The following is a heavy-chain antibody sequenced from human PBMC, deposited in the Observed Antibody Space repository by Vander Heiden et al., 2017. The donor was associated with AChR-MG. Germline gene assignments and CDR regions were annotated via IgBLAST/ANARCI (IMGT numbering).Heavy chain of an antibody. J-gene: IGHJ4*02. Sequence: EVQLVESGGGLVKPGGSLRLSCAASGFTFSSYSMNWVRQAPGKGLEWVSSISSSSSYIYYADSVKGRFTISRDNAKSSLYLQMNSLRAEDTAVYYCARVVYYDSIDLRTPSGYWGQGTLVTVSS. CDR2: ISSSSSYI. CDR1: GFTFSSYS. V-gene: IGHV3-21*01. CDR3: ARVVYYDSIDLRTPSGY. D-gene: IGHD3-22*01.